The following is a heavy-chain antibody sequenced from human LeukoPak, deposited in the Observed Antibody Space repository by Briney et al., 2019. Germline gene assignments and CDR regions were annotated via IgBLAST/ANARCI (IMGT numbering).Heavy chain of an antibody. Sequence: GGSLRLTCAASGFTFDDYGMSWVRQAPGKGLEWVSGINWNGGSTGYADSVKGRSTISRDNAKNSLYLQMNSLRAEDTALYYCARATAAAGIWYYFDYWGQGTLVTVSS. CDR2: INWNGGST. D-gene: IGHD6-13*01. J-gene: IGHJ4*02. V-gene: IGHV3-20*04. CDR1: GFTFDDYG. CDR3: ARATAAAGIWYYFDY.